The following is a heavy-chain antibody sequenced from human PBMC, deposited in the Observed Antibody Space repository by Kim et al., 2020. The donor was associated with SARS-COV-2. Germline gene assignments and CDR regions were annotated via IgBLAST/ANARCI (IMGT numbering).Heavy chain of an antibody. CDR3: VLGLYSTNWSTFDY. V-gene: IGHV3-21*01. Sequence: NADPVKGRFASSRDNAKNALKLQMNSLRRDDTAVYYCVLGLYSTNWSTFDYWGQGTLVTVSS. D-gene: IGHD6-13*01. J-gene: IGHJ4*02.